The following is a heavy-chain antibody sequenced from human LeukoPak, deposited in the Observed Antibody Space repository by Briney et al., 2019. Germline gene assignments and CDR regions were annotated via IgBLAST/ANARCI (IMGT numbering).Heavy chain of an antibody. CDR2: ISSNGGST. Sequence: GGSLRLSCSASGFTFSRYAMHWVRQAPGKGLEYVSAISSNGGSTYYADSVKGRFTISRDNSKNTLYLQMSSLRAEVTAVYYCVKDGGYSGYETFGYWGQGTLVTVSS. CDR1: GFTFSRYA. D-gene: IGHD5-12*01. J-gene: IGHJ4*02. CDR3: VKDGGYSGYETFGY. V-gene: IGHV3-64D*06.